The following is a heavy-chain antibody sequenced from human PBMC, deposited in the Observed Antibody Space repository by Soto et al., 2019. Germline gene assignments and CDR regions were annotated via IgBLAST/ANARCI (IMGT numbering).Heavy chain of an antibody. V-gene: IGHV3-30*18. D-gene: IGHD6-13*01. CDR1: GFTFSSYG. CDR3: AKDEGPGYSSSWYGDYYYGMDV. Sequence: LRLSCAASGFTFSSYGMHWVRQAPGKGLEWVAVISYDGSNKYYADSVKGRFTISRDNSKNTLYLQMNSLRAEDTAVYYCAKDEGPGYSSSWYGDYYYGMDVWGQGTTVTVSS. CDR2: ISYDGSNK. J-gene: IGHJ6*02.